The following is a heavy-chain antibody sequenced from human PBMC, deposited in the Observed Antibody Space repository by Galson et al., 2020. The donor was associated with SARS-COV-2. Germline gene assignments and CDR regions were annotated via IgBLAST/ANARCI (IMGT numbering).Heavy chain of an antibody. J-gene: IGHJ6*02. D-gene: IGHD6-6*01. Sequence: ASVKVSCKTSGYTFTTYGVSWVRQAPGQGLEWMGWINGYTGTTYYAQKFQGRVRMTTDKSTSTAYMELRSLRSDDTAVYYCARDHIATRPVYNYSLDVWGQGSTVTVSS. CDR3: ARDHIATRPVYNYSLDV. CDR2: INGYTGTT. V-gene: IGHV1-18*01. CDR1: GYTFTTYG.